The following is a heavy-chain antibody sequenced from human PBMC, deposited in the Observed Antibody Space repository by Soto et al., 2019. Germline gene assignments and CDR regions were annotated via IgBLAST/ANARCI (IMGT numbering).Heavy chain of an antibody. J-gene: IGHJ4*02. Sequence: EVQLVESGGGLVQPGGSLRLSCAASGFTFSSYWMHWVRQAPGKGLVWVSRINSDGSSTSYADSVKGRFTISRDNAKNTLYLQMNSLRDEDTAVYYCASFYDSSGYYGSGSGNYWGQGTLVTVSS. D-gene: IGHD3-22*01. CDR3: ASFYDSSGYYGSGSGNY. V-gene: IGHV3-74*01. CDR1: GFTFSSYW. CDR2: INSDGSST.